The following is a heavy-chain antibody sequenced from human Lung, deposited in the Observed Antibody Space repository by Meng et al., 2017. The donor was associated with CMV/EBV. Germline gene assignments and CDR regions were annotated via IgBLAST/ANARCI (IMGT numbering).Heavy chain of an antibody. D-gene: IGHD3-10*01. CDR3: LRRSGGSV. J-gene: IGHJ1*01. V-gene: IGHV4-4*02. Sequence: QETVGEGGPGLGKPSGTPSPPLACPGYSNTNQYWVGWGPPPPGKGPEVVWENPQRGRRGQHPFLKSRVSMSIDKSKNQFSLKLTSVTAADTAVYHCLRRSGGSVWGQGTLVTVSS. CDR1: YSNTNQYW. CDR2: NPQRGRR.